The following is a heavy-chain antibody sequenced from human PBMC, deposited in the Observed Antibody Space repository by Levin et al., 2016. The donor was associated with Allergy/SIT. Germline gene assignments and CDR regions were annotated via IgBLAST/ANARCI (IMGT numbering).Heavy chain of an antibody. J-gene: IGHJ5*02. D-gene: IGHD3-3*01. Sequence: GGSLRLSCKGSGYSFTSYWIGWVRQMPGKGLEWMGIIYPGDSDTRYSPSFQGQVTISADKSISTAYLQWSSLKASDTAMYYCAILGVAGWRWFDPWGQGTLVTVSS. V-gene: IGHV5-51*01. CDR3: AILGVAGWRWFDP. CDR1: GYSFTSYW. CDR2: IYPGDSDT.